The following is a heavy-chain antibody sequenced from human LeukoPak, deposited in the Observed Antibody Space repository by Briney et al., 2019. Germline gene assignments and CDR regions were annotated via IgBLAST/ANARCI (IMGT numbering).Heavy chain of an antibody. CDR3: AREFNTYYYGSGSHDAFDI. CDR2: ITPYSGGT. V-gene: IGHV1-2*02. CDR1: GYTFTDYY. J-gene: IGHJ3*02. D-gene: IGHD3-10*01. Sequence: ASVKVSCKASGYTFTDYYIHWVRQAPGQGLEWMGWITPYSGGTDYAQKFQGRDTMTMDTSISTVYMELSRLRSDDTAVYYCAREFNTYYYGSGSHDAFDIWGQGTEVTVS.